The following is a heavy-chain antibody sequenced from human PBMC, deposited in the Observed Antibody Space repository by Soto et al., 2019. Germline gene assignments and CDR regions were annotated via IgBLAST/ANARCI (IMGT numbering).Heavy chain of an antibody. Sequence: TSETLSLPRTVSWGSLRSYYWSSIPPPPGKGLEWIGYIYYSGSTNYNPSLKSRVTISVDTSKNQFSLKLSSVTAADTAVYYCARHGVVAANNWFDPWGQGTLVTVSS. CDR1: WGSLRSYY. CDR2: IYYSGST. J-gene: IGHJ5*02. V-gene: IGHV4-59*08. CDR3: ARHGVVAANNWFDP. D-gene: IGHD2-15*01.